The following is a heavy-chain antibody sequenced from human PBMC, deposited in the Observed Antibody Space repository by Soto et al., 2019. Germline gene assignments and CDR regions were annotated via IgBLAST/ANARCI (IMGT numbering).Heavy chain of an antibody. CDR1: GYSFTSYW. CDR3: ATSPLRHPNRKTLDAFDI. V-gene: IGHV5-51*01. CDR2: IYPGDSDT. J-gene: IGHJ3*02. Sequence: GESLKISCKGSGYSFTSYWIGWVRQMPGKGLEWMGIIYPGDSDTRYSPSFQGQVTISADKSISTAYLQWSSLKASDTAMYYCATSPLRHPNRKTLDAFDIWGQGTMVTVSS.